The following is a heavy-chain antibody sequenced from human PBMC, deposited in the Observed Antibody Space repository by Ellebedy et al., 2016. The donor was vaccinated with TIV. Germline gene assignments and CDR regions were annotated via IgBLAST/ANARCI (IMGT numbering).Heavy chain of an antibody. V-gene: IGHV3-21*01. CDR3: ARDAVGAPTYFDL. CDR2: ITSTGSYV. CDR1: GFTFTNAW. J-gene: IGHJ2*01. D-gene: IGHD1-26*01. Sequence: GGSLRLXCTVSGFTFTNAWMNWVRQAPGKGLEWVSSITSTGSYVYYADSVKGRFIISRDSAKNSLYLQMNSLRAEDTAVYYCARDAVGAPTYFDLWGRGTLVTVSS.